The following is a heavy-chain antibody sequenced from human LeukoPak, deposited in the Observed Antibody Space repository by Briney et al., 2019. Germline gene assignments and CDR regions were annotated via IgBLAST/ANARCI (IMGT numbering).Heavy chain of an antibody. CDR3: SRDCYYYSGTGYHIY. Sequence: AASVKVSCKASGFTFTRYGISWVRQAPGQGLEWMGRISGYNGNTNYAQKLQDRVTMTTDTSTSTAYMELRSLTSADTAAYYCSRDCYYYSGTGYHIYWGQGTLVTVSS. J-gene: IGHJ4*02. V-gene: IGHV1-18*01. CDR1: GFTFTRYG. D-gene: IGHD3-22*01. CDR2: ISGYNGNT.